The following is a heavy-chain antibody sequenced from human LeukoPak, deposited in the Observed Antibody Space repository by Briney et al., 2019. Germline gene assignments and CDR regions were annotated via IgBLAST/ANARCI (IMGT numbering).Heavy chain of an antibody. CDR1: GFTFSSYG. J-gene: IGHJ4*02. D-gene: IGHD3-3*01. V-gene: IGHV3-30*02. Sequence: GGSLRLSCAASGFTFSSYGMHWVRQAPGKGLEWVAFIRYDGSNKYYADSVKGRFTISRDNSKNTLYLQMNSLRAEDTAVYYCAKGRFLEWLRFDYWGQGTLVTVSS. CDR3: AKGRFLEWLRFDY. CDR2: IRYDGSNK.